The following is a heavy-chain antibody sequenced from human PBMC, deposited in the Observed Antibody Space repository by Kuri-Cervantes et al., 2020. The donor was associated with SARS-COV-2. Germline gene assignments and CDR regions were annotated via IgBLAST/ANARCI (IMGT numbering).Heavy chain of an antibody. Sequence: GESLKISCAASGFTFSSYAMHWVRQAPGKGLEWVAVISYDGSNKYYADSVKGRFTISRDNSKNTLYLQMNSLRAEDTAVYYCARPYSGSYQSWFDPWGQGTLVTVSS. CDR2: ISYDGSNK. D-gene: IGHD1-26*01. CDR3: ARPYSGSYQSWFDP. V-gene: IGHV3-30*04. CDR1: GFTFSSYA. J-gene: IGHJ5*02.